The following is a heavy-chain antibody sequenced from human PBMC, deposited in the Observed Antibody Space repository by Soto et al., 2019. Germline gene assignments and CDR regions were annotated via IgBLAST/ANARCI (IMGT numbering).Heavy chain of an antibody. Sequence: PVGSLRLSCAASGFTFSSYPMSWVRQAPGKGREWVSAISGSGGSTYYADSVKGRFTISRDNSKNTLYLQMNSLRAEDTAVYYCAKPAYYDFWSGYYFPDDYWGQGTLVTVSS. D-gene: IGHD3-3*01. J-gene: IGHJ4*02. V-gene: IGHV3-23*01. CDR1: GFTFSSYP. CDR3: AKPAYYDFWSGYYFPDDY. CDR2: ISGSGGST.